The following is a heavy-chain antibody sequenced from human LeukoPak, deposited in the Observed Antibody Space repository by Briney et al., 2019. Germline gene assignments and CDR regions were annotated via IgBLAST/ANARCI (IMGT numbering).Heavy chain of an antibody. CDR1: GFTFSSYA. Sequence: GRSLRLSCAASGFTFSSYAMHWVRQAPGKGLEWVAVISYDGSNKYYADSVKGRFTISRDNSKNTLYLQMNSLRAEDTAVYYCARDLSPYYDSSGYLIWGRGTLVTVSS. CDR2: ISYDGSNK. CDR3: ARDLSPYYDSSGYLI. D-gene: IGHD3-22*01. J-gene: IGHJ4*02. V-gene: IGHV3-30-3*01.